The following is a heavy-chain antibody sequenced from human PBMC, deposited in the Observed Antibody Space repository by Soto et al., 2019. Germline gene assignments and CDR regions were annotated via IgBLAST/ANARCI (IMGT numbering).Heavy chain of an antibody. D-gene: IGHD6-13*01. J-gene: IGHJ5*02. Sequence: QVQLVQSGAEVKKPGSSVKVSCKASGGTFSSYAISWVRRAPGQGLEWMGGIIPIFGTANYAQKFQGRVTITADESTSTAYMELSSLRSEDTAVYYCARRAVHTAAGTFGWFDPWGQGTLVTVSS. V-gene: IGHV1-69*12. CDR2: IIPIFGTA. CDR3: ARRAVHTAAGTFGWFDP. CDR1: GGTFSSYA.